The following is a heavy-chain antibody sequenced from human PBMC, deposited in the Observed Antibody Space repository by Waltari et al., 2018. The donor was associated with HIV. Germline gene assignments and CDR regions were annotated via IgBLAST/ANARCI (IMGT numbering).Heavy chain of an antibody. D-gene: IGHD2-21*01. CDR3: AKDLYCGVGTCYSRVSDY. V-gene: IGHV3-23*01. CDR1: GFICKDFG. CDR2: VSASGDDS. J-gene: IGHJ4*02. Sequence: LEFGGHLVQPGGSLRLSCRTSGFICKDFGLTRVRQALGKGLEWVSSVSASGDDSHYADSVKGRFTVSRDKSTNTLFLQMNSLRVEDTAIYYCAKDLYCGVGTCYSRVSDYWGRGTLVTVSS.